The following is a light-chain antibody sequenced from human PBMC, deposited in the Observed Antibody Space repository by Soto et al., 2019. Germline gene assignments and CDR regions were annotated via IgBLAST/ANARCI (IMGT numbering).Light chain of an antibody. J-gene: IGKJ4*01. CDR1: QDISSY. CDR3: QQLKSYPLS. CDR2: AAY. V-gene: IGKV1-9*01. Sequence: DIQLTQSPSFLSASVGDRVTITCRTSQDISSYLAWYQQKPGKDPQLLISAAYTLQSGGPSRFSGSGSGTEFNLTISSLQPEDFATDYCQQLKSYPLSFGGGTKVEI.